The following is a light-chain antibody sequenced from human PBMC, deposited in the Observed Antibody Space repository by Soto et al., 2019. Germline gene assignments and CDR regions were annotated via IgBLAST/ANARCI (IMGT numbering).Light chain of an antibody. CDR2: RDR. CDR1: NIGTKN. CDR3: QVWDTNTVV. Sequence: SYELAQPLSVSVALGQTARGTCGGNNIGTKNVHWYQQKPGQAPVLVIYRDRNRPSGIPERFSGSNSGNTATLTISRAQAGDEADYYCQVWDTNTVVFGGGTKLTVL. J-gene: IGLJ2*01. V-gene: IGLV3-9*01.